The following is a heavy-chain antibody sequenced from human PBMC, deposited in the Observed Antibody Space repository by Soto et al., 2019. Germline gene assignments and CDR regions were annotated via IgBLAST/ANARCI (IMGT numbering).Heavy chain of an antibody. CDR3: AKDIRGSPPQYFDY. V-gene: IGHV3-9*01. Sequence: PGGSLRLSCAASGFTFDDYAIHWVRQAPWKGLEWVSGISWNSVSIGYADPVKGRFTISRDNAKNYLYLQMNSLRAEDTALYYCAKDIRGSPPQYFDYFGQGTLVTVCS. D-gene: IGHD6-19*01. CDR2: ISWNSVSI. CDR1: GFTFDDYA. J-gene: IGHJ4*02.